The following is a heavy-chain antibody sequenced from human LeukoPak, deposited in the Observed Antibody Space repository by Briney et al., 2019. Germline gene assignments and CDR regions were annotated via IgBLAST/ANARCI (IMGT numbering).Heavy chain of an antibody. V-gene: IGHV3-74*01. Sequence: GGSLRLSCAAFGLTFSSYWMHWVHQAPGKGLVWVSRINSDGSSTTYADSVKGRFTISRDNAKNTLYLQMNSLRAEDTGVYYCATSLGPLTEYWGQGTLVTVSS. J-gene: IGHJ4*02. CDR1: GLTFSSYW. CDR3: ATSLGPLTEY. D-gene: IGHD7-27*01. CDR2: INSDGSST.